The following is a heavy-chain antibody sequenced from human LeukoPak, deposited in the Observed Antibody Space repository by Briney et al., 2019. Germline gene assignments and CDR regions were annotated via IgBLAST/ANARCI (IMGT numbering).Heavy chain of an antibody. V-gene: IGHV4-34*01. D-gene: IGHD3-10*01. CDR1: GGSFSGYC. J-gene: IGHJ4*02. CDR2: ISRRGNT. Sequence: SETLSLTCAVYGGSFSGYCWSWIRQPPGKGLEWIGQISRRGNTNYNPSLKSRVTISVDTSKNQLSLKLSTVTAADTAQYYCARHGEYYFDYWGQGTLVTVSS. CDR3: ARHGEYYFDY.